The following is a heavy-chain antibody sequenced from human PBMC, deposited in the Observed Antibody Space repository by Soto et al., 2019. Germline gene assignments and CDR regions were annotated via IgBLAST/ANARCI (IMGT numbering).Heavy chain of an antibody. CDR3: AHDQVGATGFDY. V-gene: IGHV3-74*01. CDR2: IHNDGRSA. D-gene: IGHD1-26*01. CDR1: GFTFSDYY. Sequence: GGSLRLSCAASGFTFSDYYMTWIRQAPGKGLEWVSRIHNDGRSASYADFVKGRFTISRDTSKNQVVLTMTNMDPVDTATYYCAHDQVGATGFDYWGQGTLVTVSS. J-gene: IGHJ4*02.